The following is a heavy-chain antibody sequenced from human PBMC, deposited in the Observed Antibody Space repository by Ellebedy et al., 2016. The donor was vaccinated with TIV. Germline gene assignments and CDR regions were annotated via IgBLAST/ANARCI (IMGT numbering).Heavy chain of an antibody. V-gene: IGHV6-1*01. J-gene: IGHJ6*02. CDR2: TYYRSKWNN. D-gene: IGHD3-16*01. CDR1: GDSVSTDIG. Sequence: SETLSLTCVISGDSVSTDIGWNWIRPSPSRGLEWLGRTYYRSKWNNDYAVYLKSRITINPDTSKNQFSLQLNSVIPDDTAVYYCARGWFGSGMGVWGQGTTVTVSS. CDR3: ARGWFGSGMGV.